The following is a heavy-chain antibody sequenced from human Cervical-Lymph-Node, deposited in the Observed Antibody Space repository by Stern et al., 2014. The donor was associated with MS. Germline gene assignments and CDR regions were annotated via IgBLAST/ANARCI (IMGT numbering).Heavy chain of an antibody. CDR2: ISWNSGTI. V-gene: IGHV3-9*01. CDR1: GFNFNDYG. Sequence: EVHLVESGGGLVQPGGSLRLSCAASGFNFNDYGMPWVPPAPGKGLEWVSGISWNSGTIAYADSVKGRFAVSRDNAKNSLYLQLSSLRPEDTALYFCAKDTWGIQLWSPFDSWGQGTLVTVSS. D-gene: IGHD5-18*01. J-gene: IGHJ4*02. CDR3: AKDTWGIQLWSPFDS.